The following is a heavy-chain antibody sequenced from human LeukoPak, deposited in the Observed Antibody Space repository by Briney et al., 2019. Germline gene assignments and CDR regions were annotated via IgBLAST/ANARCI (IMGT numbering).Heavy chain of an antibody. CDR1: GGSFSGYY. CDR3: ARRGGYSSGRRNWFDP. J-gene: IGHJ5*02. V-gene: IGHV4-34*01. CDR2: INHSGST. Sequence: PSVTLSLTCAVYGGSFSGYYWSWIRQPPGKGLEWIGEINHSGSTNYNPSLKSRVTISVDTSKNQFSLKLSSVTAADTAVYYCARRGGYSSGRRNWFDPWGQGTLVTVSS. D-gene: IGHD6-19*01.